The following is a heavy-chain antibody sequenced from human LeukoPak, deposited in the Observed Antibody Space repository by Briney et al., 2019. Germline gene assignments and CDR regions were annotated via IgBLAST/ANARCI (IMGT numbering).Heavy chain of an antibody. CDR1: GFTFSSYA. V-gene: IGHV3-30-3*01. J-gene: IGHJ6*02. CDR2: TLYDENNR. D-gene: IGHD6-13*01. Sequence: GGSLRLSCAASGFTFSSYAMHWVRQAPDKGLEWVAVTLYDENNRHYADSVKGRFTISRDNSKNTLYLQMNSLRAEDTAVYYCARDGVLEQQLRISNYYYGMDVWGQGTTVTVSS. CDR3: ARDGVLEQQLRISNYYYGMDV.